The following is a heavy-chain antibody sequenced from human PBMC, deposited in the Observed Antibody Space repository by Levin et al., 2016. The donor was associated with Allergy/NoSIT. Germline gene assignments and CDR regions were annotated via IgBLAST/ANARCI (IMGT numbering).Heavy chain of an antibody. CDR3: AKGGVLWFGELSFDY. D-gene: IGHD3-10*01. V-gene: IGHV3-11*05. J-gene: IGHJ4*02. Sequence: GESLKISCAASGFTFSDYYMSWIRQAPGKGLEWVSYISSSSSYTNYADSVKGRFTISRDNAKNSLYLQMNSLRAEDTAVYYCAKGGVLWFGELSFDYWGQGTLVTVSS. CDR1: GFTFSDYY. CDR2: ISSSSSYT.